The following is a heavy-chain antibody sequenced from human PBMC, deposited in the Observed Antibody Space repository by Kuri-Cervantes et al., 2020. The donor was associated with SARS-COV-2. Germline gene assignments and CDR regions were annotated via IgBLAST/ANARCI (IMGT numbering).Heavy chain of an antibody. D-gene: IGHD3-3*01. Sequence: ASVKVSCKASGYTFTSYGISWVRRAPGQGLEWMGWISAYNGNTNYAQKLQGRVTMTTDTSTSTAYMELRSLRSDDTAVYYCARENYDFWSGYTTLFDYWGQGTLVTVSS. J-gene: IGHJ4*02. CDR3: ARENYDFWSGYTTLFDY. CDR1: GYTFTSYG. CDR2: ISAYNGNT. V-gene: IGHV1-18*01.